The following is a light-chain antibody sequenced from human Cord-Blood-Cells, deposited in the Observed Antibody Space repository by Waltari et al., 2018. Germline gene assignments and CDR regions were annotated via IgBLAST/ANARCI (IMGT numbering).Light chain of an antibody. CDR2: DAS. J-gene: IGKJ1*01. Sequence: EIGLTQSPATLSWSPGERATLSCRASQSVSSYLAWYQQKPGQAPRLLIYDASNRATGIPARFSGSGSGTDFTLTISSLEPEDFAVYYCQQRSNWPPWTFGQGTKVEIK. CDR1: QSVSSY. CDR3: QQRSNWPPWT. V-gene: IGKV3-11*01.